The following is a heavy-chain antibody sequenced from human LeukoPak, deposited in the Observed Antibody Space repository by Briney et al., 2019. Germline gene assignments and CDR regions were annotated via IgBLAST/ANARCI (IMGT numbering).Heavy chain of an antibody. CDR1: GGSISSDNYY. V-gene: IGHV4-61*02. D-gene: IGHD6-13*01. CDR2: FYHTGST. Sequence: PSETLSLTCTVSGGSISSDNYYWSWIRQPAGKELEWIGRFYHTGSTDYNPSVKSRVTISVDTSKNQFSLTLSSVTAADAAVYYCASERRQLSMRDLNWFDPWGQGTLVTVSS. J-gene: IGHJ5*02. CDR3: ASERRQLSMRDLNWFDP.